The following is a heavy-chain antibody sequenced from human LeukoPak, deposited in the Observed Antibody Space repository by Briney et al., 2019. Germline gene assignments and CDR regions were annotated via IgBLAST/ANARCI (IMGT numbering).Heavy chain of an antibody. J-gene: IGHJ4*02. CDR1: GFTFSSYA. V-gene: IGHV3-23*01. Sequence: PGGSLRPSCAASGFTFSSYAMGWVRQAPGKGLEWVSAISGSGGSTYYADSVKGRFTISRDNSKNTLYLQMNSLRAEDTAVYHCAKVLTHEMATIYFDYWGQGTLVTVSS. D-gene: IGHD5-24*01. CDR2: ISGSGGST. CDR3: AKVLTHEMATIYFDY.